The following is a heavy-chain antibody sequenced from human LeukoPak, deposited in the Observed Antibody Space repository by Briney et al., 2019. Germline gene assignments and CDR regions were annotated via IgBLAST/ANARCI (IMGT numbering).Heavy chain of an antibody. J-gene: IGHJ2*01. CDR3: ARSRGTSSPWYFDL. V-gene: IGHV4-4*07. CDR1: GGSISSYY. Sequence: SETLSLTCTVSGGSISSYYWSWIRQPAGKGLEWSGGIYTSGSTNYNPSLKSRVTMSVDTSKNQFSLKLSYVTAADTAVYYCARSRGTSSPWYFDLCGRGTLVTVSS. D-gene: IGHD1-26*01. CDR2: IYTSGST.